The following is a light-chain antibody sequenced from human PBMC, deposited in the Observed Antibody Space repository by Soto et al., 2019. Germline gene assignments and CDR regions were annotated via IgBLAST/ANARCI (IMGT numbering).Light chain of an antibody. CDR1: SSDVGGYNY. V-gene: IGLV2-14*01. J-gene: IGLJ2*01. Sequence: QSALTQPASVSGSPGQSITISCTGTSSDVGGYNYVSWYQQHPGKAPKLMIYDVSNRPSGVSNRVSGSKSGNTASLTISGRQGEDEADYYCSSYTSSSSRVFGGGTKLTVL. CDR2: DVS. CDR3: SSYTSSSSRV.